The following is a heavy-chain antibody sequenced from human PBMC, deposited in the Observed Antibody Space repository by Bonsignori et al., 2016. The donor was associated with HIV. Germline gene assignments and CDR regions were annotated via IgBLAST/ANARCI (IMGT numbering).Heavy chain of an antibody. CDR1: GYTFTTHY. CDR3: RKAIGGGTFES. V-gene: IGHV1-2*07. J-gene: IGHJ4*02. D-gene: IGHD1-26*01. Sequence: ASVKVSCKASGYTFTTHYIHWVRQAPGQGLEWMACINPKTGDTTYADRFRGRVTVTRDASITTAYMEIRRLTSDDTATYYCRKAIGGGTFESWGQGTLVTVSS. CDR2: INPKTGDT.